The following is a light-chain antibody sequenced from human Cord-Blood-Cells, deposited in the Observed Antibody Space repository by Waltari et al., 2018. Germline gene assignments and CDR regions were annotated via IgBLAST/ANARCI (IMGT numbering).Light chain of an antibody. CDR3: CSYAGSSTWV. J-gene: IGLJ3*02. CDR2: EGS. V-gene: IGLV2-23*01. CDR1: SSDVGSYNL. Sequence: QSALTQPASVSGSPGQSITISCTGTSSDVGSYNLVSWYQQHPGKAPKLMIYEGSKRPSGVSKRFSGSKSGNTASLTISGLQAEDDADYYCCSYAGSSTWVFGGGTKLTVL.